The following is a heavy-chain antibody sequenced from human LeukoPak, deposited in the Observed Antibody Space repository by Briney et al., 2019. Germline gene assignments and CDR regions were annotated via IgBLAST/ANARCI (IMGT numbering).Heavy chain of an antibody. D-gene: IGHD3-3*01. Sequence: SETLSLTCAVSGGSISSGGNSWGCLRQPPGKGLEWVGCIYDSGRTYYNPSIKSGVTISVVTCKSQFSPEPGSVTAADTGVYYCARDVYYGDWYFDLWGRGTLVTVSS. J-gene: IGHJ2*01. CDR3: ARDVYYGDWYFDL. CDR2: IYDSGRT. CDR1: GGSISSGGNS. V-gene: IGHV4-30-2*01.